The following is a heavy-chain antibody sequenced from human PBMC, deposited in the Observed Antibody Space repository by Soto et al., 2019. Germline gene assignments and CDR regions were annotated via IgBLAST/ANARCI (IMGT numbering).Heavy chain of an antibody. D-gene: IGHD1-1*01. CDR3: VRSGAKYNLLDY. V-gene: IGHV3-11*06. Sequence: WGSLLLSSASSVFTFSDHYMSWIRQAPGKGLERIGYSSNSGSFTRYADSVKGRFSISRDNAENSLYLQINSLRGDDTATYYRVRSGAKYNLLDYWGQGTPVTVSS. CDR2: SSNSGSFT. CDR1: VFTFSDHY. J-gene: IGHJ4*02.